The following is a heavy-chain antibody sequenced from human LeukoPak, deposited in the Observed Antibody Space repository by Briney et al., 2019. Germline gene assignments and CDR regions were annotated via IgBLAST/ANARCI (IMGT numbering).Heavy chain of an antibody. CDR3: ARGARFLEWLFQPFDY. Sequence: ASVKVSCKASGYTFTSYGISWVRQAPGHGLEWMGWISAYNGNTNYAQKLQGRVTMTTDTSTSTAYMELRSLRSDDTAVYYCARGARFLEWLFQPFDYWGQGTLVTVSS. J-gene: IGHJ4*02. CDR1: GYTFTSYG. CDR2: ISAYNGNT. V-gene: IGHV1-18*01. D-gene: IGHD3-3*01.